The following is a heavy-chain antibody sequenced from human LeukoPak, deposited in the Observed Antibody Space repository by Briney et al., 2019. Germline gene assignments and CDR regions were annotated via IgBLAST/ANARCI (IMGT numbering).Heavy chain of an antibody. D-gene: IGHD3-16*01. CDR1: GFTFSTYG. CDR2: IGHDGTKI. J-gene: IGHJ4*02. V-gene: IGHV3-30*02. Sequence: GGSLRLSCAASGFTFSTYGMHWVRQAPGKGLAWVAFIGHDGTKIYYADSVQGRFTISRDNSKSTLYLQMNSLSGEDTALYYCAKDHVTWGNRYFDHWGQGTLGTVSS. CDR3: AKDHVTWGNRYFDH.